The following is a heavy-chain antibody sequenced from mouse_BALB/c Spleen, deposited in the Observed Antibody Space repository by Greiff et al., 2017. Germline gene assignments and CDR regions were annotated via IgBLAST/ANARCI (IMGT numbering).Heavy chain of an antibody. V-gene: IGHV1-39*01. CDR1: GYSFTGYN. D-gene: IGHD2-4*01. CDR3: ARRRYDYPYAMDY. CDR2: IDPYYGGT. Sequence: EVQGVESGAELVKPGASVKISCKASGYSFTGYNMNWVKQSNGKSLEWIGNIDPYYGGTSYNQKFKGKATLTVDKSSSTAYMQLKSLTSEDSAVYYCARRRYDYPYAMDYWGQGTSVTVSS. J-gene: IGHJ4*01.